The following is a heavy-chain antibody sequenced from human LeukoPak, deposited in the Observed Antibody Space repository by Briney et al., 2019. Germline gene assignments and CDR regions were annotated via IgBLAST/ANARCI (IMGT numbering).Heavy chain of an antibody. CDR1: GGSISSSSYY. CDR3: AGMVRGVIGY. CDR2: IYYSGST. Sequence: PSETLSLTCTVSGGSISSSSYYWGWIRQPPGKGLEWIGSIYYSGSTYYNPSLKSRVTISVDTSKNQFSLELSSVTAADTAVYYCAGMVRGVIGYWGQGTLVTVSS. V-gene: IGHV4-39*01. J-gene: IGHJ4*02. D-gene: IGHD3-10*01.